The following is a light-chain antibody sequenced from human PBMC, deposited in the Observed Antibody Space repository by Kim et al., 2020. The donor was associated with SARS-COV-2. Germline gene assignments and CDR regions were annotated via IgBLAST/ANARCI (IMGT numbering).Light chain of an antibody. Sequence: SVVLGKTTRITHGGNISGSKNVRWHQQKPGQATVLVIYKDSNRPSGIPERFSGTNARKTATLTISRAQAGDEADYYCQVWDSSTRVFGGGTQLTVL. V-gene: IGLV3-9*01. CDR2: KDS. CDR1: ISGSKN. CDR3: QVWDSSTRV. J-gene: IGLJ2*01.